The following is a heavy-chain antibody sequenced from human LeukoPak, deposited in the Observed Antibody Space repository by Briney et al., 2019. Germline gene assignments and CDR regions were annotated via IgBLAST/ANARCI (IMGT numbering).Heavy chain of an antibody. CDR1: GDSISRSSYF. J-gene: IGHJ4*02. CDR3: ARRDVTTHRFDY. Sequence: SETLSLTCSVSGDSISRSSYFWGWIRQPPGEGLEWIGYIYHSGTSYYNPSLRSRVSISVDTSKNQFSLNVRSVTDADTAVYYCARRDVTTHRFDYWGQGALVTVSS. V-gene: IGHV4-30-4*08. CDR2: IYHSGTS. D-gene: IGHD4-17*01.